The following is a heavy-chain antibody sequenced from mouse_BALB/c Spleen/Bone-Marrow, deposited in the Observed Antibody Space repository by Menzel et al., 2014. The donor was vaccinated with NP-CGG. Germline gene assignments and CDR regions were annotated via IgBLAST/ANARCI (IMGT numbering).Heavy chain of an antibody. J-gene: IGHJ4*01. CDR2: ISSGGSYT. V-gene: IGHV5-9-4*01. CDR1: GFTFXSYA. Sequence: EVQLQGSGGGLVKPGGFQKLSCAASGFTFXSYAMSWVRQSPEKRLEWVAEISSGGSYTYYPDTVTGRFTISRDNAKNTLYLEMSSLRSEDTAMYYCAREGYDGQMDYWGQGTSVTVSS. CDR3: AREGYDGQMDY. D-gene: IGHD2-2*01.